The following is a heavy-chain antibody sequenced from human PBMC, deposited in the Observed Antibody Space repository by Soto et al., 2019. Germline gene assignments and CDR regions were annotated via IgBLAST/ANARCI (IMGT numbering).Heavy chain of an antibody. CDR2: IYSGGST. Sequence: GESLKISCAASGFTVSSNYMSWVRQAPGKGLEWVSVIYSGGSTYYADSVKGRFTISRDNSKNTLYLQMNSLRAEDTAVYYCARDPTYYDFWSGPLDVWGKGTTVTVSS. V-gene: IGHV3-66*01. D-gene: IGHD3-3*01. CDR1: GFTVSSNY. J-gene: IGHJ6*04. CDR3: ARDPTYYDFWSGPLDV.